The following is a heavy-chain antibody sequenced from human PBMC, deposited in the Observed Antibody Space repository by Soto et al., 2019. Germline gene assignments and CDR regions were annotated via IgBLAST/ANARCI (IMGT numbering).Heavy chain of an antibody. Sequence: QVQLVESGGGLVRPGGSLRLSCAASGFTFSDYFMSWIRQAPGKGLEWVSYIASSGSTIHYADSVKGRFTISTDNAKNSLYMQMNSLSDEGAAVYYCARVVDEWDYYYYMDVWGKGTTVTVSS. CDR2: IASSGSTI. V-gene: IGHV3-11*01. CDR1: GFTFSDYF. CDR3: ARVVDEWDYYYYMDV. D-gene: IGHD1-26*01. J-gene: IGHJ6*03.